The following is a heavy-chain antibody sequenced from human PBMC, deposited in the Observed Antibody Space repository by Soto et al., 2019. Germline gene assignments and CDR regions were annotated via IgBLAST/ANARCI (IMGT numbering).Heavy chain of an antibody. CDR3: ARRRCSGGSCRFDY. V-gene: IGHV4-61*08. J-gene: IGHJ4*02. Sequence: PSETLSLTCAVSGDSISTDDHYWSWIRQPPGKGLEWIGYIYYSGSTNYNPSLKSRVTISVDTSKNQFSLKLSSVTAADTAVYYCARRRCSGGSCRFDYWGQGTLVTVSS. CDR2: IYYSGST. D-gene: IGHD2-15*01. CDR1: GDSISTDDHY.